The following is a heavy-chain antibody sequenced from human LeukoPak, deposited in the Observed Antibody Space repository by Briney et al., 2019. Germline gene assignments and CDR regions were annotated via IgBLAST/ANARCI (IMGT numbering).Heavy chain of an antibody. D-gene: IGHD3-22*01. CDR3: ARGSYYYYYDSSGYEGTGFDY. CDR2: IYYSGST. J-gene: IGHJ4*02. CDR1: GGSISSYY. V-gene: IGHV4-59*12. Sequence: SETLSLTCTVSGGSISSYYWSWIRQPPGKGLEWIGYIYYSGSTNYNPSLKSRVTMSVDTSKNQFSLKVSSVTAADTAVYYCARGSYYYYYDSSGYEGTGFDYWGQGTLVTVPS.